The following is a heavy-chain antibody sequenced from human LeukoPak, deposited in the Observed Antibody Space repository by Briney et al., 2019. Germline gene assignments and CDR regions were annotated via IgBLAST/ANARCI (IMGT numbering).Heavy chain of an antibody. J-gene: IGHJ5*02. CDR3: ARDIGYDFLSLHGSDWFDP. V-gene: IGHV1-46*01. CDR2: INPSGGST. Sequence: ASVKVSCKASGYTFTSYYMQWVRQAPGQGLEWMGIINPSGGSTSYAQKFQGRVTMTRDTSTSTVYMELSSLRSEDTAVYYCARDIGYDFLSLHGSDWFDPWGQGTLVTVSS. CDR1: GYTFTSYY. D-gene: IGHD3-3*01.